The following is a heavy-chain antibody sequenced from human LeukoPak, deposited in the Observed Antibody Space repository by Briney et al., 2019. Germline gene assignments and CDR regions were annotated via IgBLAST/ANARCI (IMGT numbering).Heavy chain of an antibody. D-gene: IGHD6-13*01. Sequence: SETLSLTCTVSGGSISSYYWSWIRQPPGKGLEWIGYIYYSGSTNYNPSLKSRVTISVDTSKNQFSLKLSSVTAADTAVYYCARRPVGIAAAGTRGWFDPWGQGTLVTVSS. CDR3: ARRPVGIAAAGTRGWFDP. CDR2: IYYSGST. CDR1: GGSISSYY. V-gene: IGHV4-59*12. J-gene: IGHJ5*02.